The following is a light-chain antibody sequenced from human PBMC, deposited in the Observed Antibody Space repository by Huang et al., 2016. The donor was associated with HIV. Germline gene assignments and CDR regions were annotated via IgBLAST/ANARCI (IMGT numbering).Light chain of an antibody. CDR1: QGISNH. Sequence: IQLPQSPSSLSASVGDRVTITCRASQGISNHLAWYQQKPGKAPKLLIYGASTLQSGVPSRFSGSGSGTDFTLTISGLQPEDFATYYCQQLNGYITFGPGTKVDIK. J-gene: IGKJ3*01. CDR3: QQLNGYIT. CDR2: GAS. V-gene: IGKV1-9*01.